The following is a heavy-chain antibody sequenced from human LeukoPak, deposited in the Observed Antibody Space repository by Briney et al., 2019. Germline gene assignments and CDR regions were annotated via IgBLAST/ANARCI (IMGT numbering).Heavy chain of an antibody. Sequence: ASVKVSCKVSGYTFTSYYMHWVRQAPGQGLEWMGIINPSGGSTSYAQKFQGRVTMTRDTSTSTVYMELSSLRSEDTAVYYCARETYGDYGYDYWGQGTLVTVSS. D-gene: IGHD4-17*01. CDR1: GYTFTSYY. V-gene: IGHV1-46*01. CDR3: ARETYGDYGYDY. J-gene: IGHJ4*02. CDR2: INPSGGST.